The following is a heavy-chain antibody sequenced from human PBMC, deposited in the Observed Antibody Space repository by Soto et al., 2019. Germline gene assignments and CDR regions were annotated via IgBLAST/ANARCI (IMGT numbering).Heavy chain of an antibody. D-gene: IGHD6-6*01. CDR2: IWYDGSNK. CDR3: ARDRKLEADRPRYYYGMDV. Sequence: GGSLRLSCAASGFTFSSYGMHWVRQAPGKGLEWVAVIWYDGSNKYYADSVKGRFTISRDNSKNTLYLQMNSLRAEDTAVYYCARDRKLEADRPRYYYGMDVWGQGTTVTVSS. CDR1: GFTFSSYG. J-gene: IGHJ6*02. V-gene: IGHV3-33*01.